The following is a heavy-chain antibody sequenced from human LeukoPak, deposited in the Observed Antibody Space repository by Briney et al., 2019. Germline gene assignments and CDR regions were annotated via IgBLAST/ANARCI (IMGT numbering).Heavy chain of an antibody. D-gene: IGHD4-17*01. V-gene: IGHV3-7*01. CDR2: IKQDGSEK. CDR1: GFTFSSYW. CDR3: ARHHDYGDYHLDY. J-gene: IGHJ4*02. Sequence: GGSLRLSCAASGFTFSSYWMSWVRQAPGKGLEWVANIKQDGSEKYYVDSVRDRFTISRDNAKNSLYLQMNSLRAEDTAVYYCARHHDYGDYHLDYWGQGTLVTVSS.